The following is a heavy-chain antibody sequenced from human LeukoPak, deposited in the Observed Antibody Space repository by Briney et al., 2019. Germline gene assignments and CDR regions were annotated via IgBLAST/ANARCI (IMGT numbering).Heavy chain of an antibody. CDR1: GDSVSSNSVT. Sequence: SQTLSLTCAISGDSVSSNSVTWNWIRQSPSRGLEWLGRTYYRSTWYNDYAVSVRGRITVNPDTSKNQFSLHLYSVTPEDTAVYYCARRLTQYDCFDPWGQGILVTVSS. D-gene: IGHD2-2*01. J-gene: IGHJ5*02. CDR2: TYYRSTWYN. CDR3: ARRLTQYDCFDP. V-gene: IGHV6-1*01.